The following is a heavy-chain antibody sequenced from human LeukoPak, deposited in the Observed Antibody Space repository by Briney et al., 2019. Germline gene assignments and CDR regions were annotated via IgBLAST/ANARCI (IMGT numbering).Heavy chain of an antibody. CDR1: GGSFSGYY. Sequence: LETLSLTCAVYGGSFSGYYWSWIRQPPGKGLEWIGEINHSGSTNYNPSLKSRVTISVDTSKNQFSLKLSSVTAADTAVYYCARGLHNYYYYMDVWGKGTTVTVSS. CDR2: INHSGST. V-gene: IGHV4-34*01. J-gene: IGHJ6*03. CDR3: ARGLHNYYYYMDV.